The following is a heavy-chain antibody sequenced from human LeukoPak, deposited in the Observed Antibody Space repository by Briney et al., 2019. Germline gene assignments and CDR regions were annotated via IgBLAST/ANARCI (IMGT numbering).Heavy chain of an antibody. V-gene: IGHV4-61*01. Sequence: PSETLSLTCTVSGGSVSSGSYYWSWIRQPPGKGLEWIGYIYYSGSNNYNPSLKSRVTISVDTSKNQFSLKLSSVTAADTAVYYCTNFDYWGQGTLVTVSS. CDR3: TNFDY. CDR1: GGSVSSGSYY. CDR2: IYYSGSN. J-gene: IGHJ4*02.